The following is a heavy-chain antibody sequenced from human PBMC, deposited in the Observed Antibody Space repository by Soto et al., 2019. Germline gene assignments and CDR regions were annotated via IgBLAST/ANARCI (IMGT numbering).Heavy chain of an antibody. J-gene: IGHJ5*02. V-gene: IGHV3-30-3*01. CDR1: GFTFSSYA. D-gene: IGHD6-6*01. CDR3: ARDALIYSSSSEAQWFDP. CDR2: ISYDGSNK. Sequence: QVQLVESGGGVVQPGRSLRLSCAASGFTFSSYAMHWVRQAPGKGLEWVAVISYDGSNKYYADSVKGRFTISRDNSKNTLYLQMNCLRAEDTAVYYCARDALIYSSSSEAQWFDPWGQGTLVTVSS.